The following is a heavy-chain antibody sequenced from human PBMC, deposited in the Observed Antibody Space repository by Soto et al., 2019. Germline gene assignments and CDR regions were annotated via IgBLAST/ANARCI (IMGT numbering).Heavy chain of an antibody. D-gene: IGHD3-3*01. CDR1: GFTFSSYS. Sequence: GGSLRLSCAASGFTFSSYSMDWVRKAPGKGLEWVSSISSSSSYIYYADSVKGRFTISRDNAKNSLYLQMNSLRAEDTAVYYCARSGITIFGVAQYYFDYWGQGTLVTVSS. J-gene: IGHJ4*02. CDR2: ISSSSSYI. CDR3: ARSGITIFGVAQYYFDY. V-gene: IGHV3-21*01.